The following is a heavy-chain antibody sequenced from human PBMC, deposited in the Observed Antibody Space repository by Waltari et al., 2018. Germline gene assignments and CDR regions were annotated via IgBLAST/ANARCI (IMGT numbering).Heavy chain of an antibody. J-gene: IGHJ6*03. V-gene: IGHV4-59*01. Sequence: QVQLQESGPGLVKPSETLSLTCTVSGGSISSYYWSWIRQPPGKGLEWIGYIYYSGSTNYNPSLKSRVTISVDTSKNQFSLKLSSVTAADTAVYYCARDPEVSYSSSWYPMDVWGKGTTVTVSS. D-gene: IGHD6-13*01. CDR2: IYYSGST. CDR3: ARDPEVSYSSSWYPMDV. CDR1: GGSISSYY.